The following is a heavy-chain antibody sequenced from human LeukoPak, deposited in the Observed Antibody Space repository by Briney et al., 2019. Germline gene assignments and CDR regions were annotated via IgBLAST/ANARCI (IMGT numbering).Heavy chain of an antibody. D-gene: IGHD5/OR15-5a*01. V-gene: IGHV3-33*01. Sequence: GGSLRLSCAASGFSFSSHGFYWVRQAPGKGLEWVAIIWYDGSNKYYGDFVKGRFIISRDNSKNTLYLQMNSLRAEDTAVYYCTRDVSLCSLDVWGPGTTVTVSS. J-gene: IGHJ6*02. CDR3: TRDVSLCSLDV. CDR2: IWYDGSNK. CDR1: GFSFSSHG.